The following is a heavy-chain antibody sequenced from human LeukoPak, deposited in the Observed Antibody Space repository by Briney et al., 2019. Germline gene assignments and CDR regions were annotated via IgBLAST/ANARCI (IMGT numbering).Heavy chain of an antibody. Sequence: SETLSLTCTVSGGSISSYYWSWVRQPPGKGLEWIGFVYYTGSTYYNPSLKSRVTISVDTSKNQFSLKLSSVTAADTAVYYCARDYSGSYRYYYYYYMDVWGKGTTVTISS. V-gene: IGHV4-59*12. CDR1: GGSISSYY. CDR3: ARDYSGSYRYYYYYYMDV. J-gene: IGHJ6*03. D-gene: IGHD1-26*01. CDR2: VYYTGST.